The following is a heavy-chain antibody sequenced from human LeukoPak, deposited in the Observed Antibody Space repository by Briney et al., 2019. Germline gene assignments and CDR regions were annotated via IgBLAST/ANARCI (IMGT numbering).Heavy chain of an antibody. CDR1: GVTFGGYA. CDR3: ERERSSLAGAFDI. V-gene: IGHV3-30-3*01. CDR2: ISYDGSNK. D-gene: IGHD6-6*01. Sequence: GGSLRLSCAASGVTFGGYAMHWVRQAPGKGLEWVAVISYDGSNKYSADSVKVRFTISRDNSNITLYLQMNSLRAEDKAVYYCERERSSLAGAFDIWGHGTMVPVSS. J-gene: IGHJ3*02.